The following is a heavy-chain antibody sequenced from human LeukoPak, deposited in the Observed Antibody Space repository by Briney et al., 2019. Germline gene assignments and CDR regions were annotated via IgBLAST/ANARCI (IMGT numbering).Heavy chain of an antibody. CDR1: GFTFSSYW. CDR3: ARGTDYGDY. J-gene: IGHJ4*02. Sequence: GGSLRLSCAASGFTFSSYWMSWVRQSPGKGLEWVANIKQDGSERYYVDSVKGRFTISRDNAKNSLYLQMNSLRPEDTAVYYCARGTDYGDYWGQGTLVTVSS. V-gene: IGHV3-7*01. CDR2: IKQDGSER.